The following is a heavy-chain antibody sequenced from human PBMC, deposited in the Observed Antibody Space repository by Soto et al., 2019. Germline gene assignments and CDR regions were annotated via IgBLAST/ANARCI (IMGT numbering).Heavy chain of an antibody. D-gene: IGHD2-21*02. CDR3: ARSIVVVTALDY. V-gene: IGHV1-3*01. CDR1: GYTFTGYA. CDR2: INAGNGNT. Sequence: GASVKVSCTASGYTFTGYAMHWVRQAPGQRLEWMGWINAGNGNTKYSQKFQGRVTITRDTSASTAYMELSSLRSEDTAVYYCARSIVVVTALDYWGQGTLVTVSS. J-gene: IGHJ4*02.